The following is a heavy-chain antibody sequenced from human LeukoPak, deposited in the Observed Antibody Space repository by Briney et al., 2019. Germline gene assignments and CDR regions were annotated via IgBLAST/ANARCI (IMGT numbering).Heavy chain of an antibody. V-gene: IGHV4-30-2*01. Sequence: PSETLSLTCTVSGGSISSGGYYWSWIRQPPGKGLEWIGYIYHSGSTYYNPSLKSRVTISVDRSKNQFSLKLSSVTAADTAVYYCARDGAIYGSGSQMLHYFDYWGQGTLVTVSS. D-gene: IGHD3-10*01. CDR2: IYHSGST. CDR1: GGSISSGGYY. CDR3: ARDGAIYGSGSQMLHYFDY. J-gene: IGHJ4*02.